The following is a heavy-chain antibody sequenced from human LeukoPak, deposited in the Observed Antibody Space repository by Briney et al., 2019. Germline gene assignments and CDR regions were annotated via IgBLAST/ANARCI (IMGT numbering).Heavy chain of an antibody. Sequence: GGSLRLSCTVPGFTFSDYAMTWVRQAPGTGLEWVSRIFAGGGAALYADYVRGRFTIFRDDSKSTLFLQMHSLRTEDTAIYYCAKNYYDRRGPYSWVFDYWGQGTLVTVSS. CDR3: AKNYYDRRGPYSWVFDY. V-gene: IGHV3-23*01. J-gene: IGHJ4*02. CDR2: IFAGGGAA. CDR1: GFTFSDYA. D-gene: IGHD3-22*01.